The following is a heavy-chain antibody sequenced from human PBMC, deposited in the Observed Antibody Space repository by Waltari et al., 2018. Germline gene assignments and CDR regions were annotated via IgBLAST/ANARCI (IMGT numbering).Heavy chain of an antibody. D-gene: IGHD3-3*01. V-gene: IGHV3-15*01. CDR3: TTGVFGVVTLYYFDY. Sequence: EVQLVESGGGLVKPGGSLRLSCAASGFTFSNAWMSWVRQAQGKGLEWVGRIKSKTDGGTTDYAAPVKGRFTISRDDSKNTLYLQMNSLKTEDTAVYYCTTGVFGVVTLYYFDYWGQGTLVTVSS. J-gene: IGHJ4*02. CDR2: IKSKTDGGTT. CDR1: GFTFSNAW.